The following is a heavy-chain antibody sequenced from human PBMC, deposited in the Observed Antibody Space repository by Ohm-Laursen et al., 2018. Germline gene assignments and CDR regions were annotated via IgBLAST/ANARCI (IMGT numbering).Heavy chain of an antibody. V-gene: IGHV1-69*13. D-gene: IGHD3-3*01. Sequence: ASVKVSCKASGGTFSSYAISWVRQAPGQGLEWMGGIIPIFGTANYAQKFQGRVTITADESTSTAYMELSSLRSEDTAVYYCASFGYYGMDVWGQGTTVTVSS. CDR3: ASFGYYGMDV. CDR1: GGTFSSYA. CDR2: IIPIFGTA. J-gene: IGHJ6*02.